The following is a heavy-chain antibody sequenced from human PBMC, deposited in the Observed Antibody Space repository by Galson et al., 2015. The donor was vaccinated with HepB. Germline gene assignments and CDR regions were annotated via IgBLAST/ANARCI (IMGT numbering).Heavy chain of an antibody. J-gene: IGHJ6*02. Sequence: SLRLSCAASGFTFSSYGMHWVRQAPGKGLEWVAVISYDGSNKYYADSVKGRFTISRDNSKNTLYLQMNSLRAEDTAVYYCAKDFGYSGYDQLYYYYYGMDVWGQGTTVTVSS. D-gene: IGHD5-12*01. CDR2: ISYDGSNK. CDR1: GFTFSSYG. V-gene: IGHV3-30*18. CDR3: AKDFGYSGYDQLYYYYYGMDV.